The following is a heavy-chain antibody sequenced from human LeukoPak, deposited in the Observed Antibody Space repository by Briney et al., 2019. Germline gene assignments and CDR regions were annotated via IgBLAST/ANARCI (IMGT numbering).Heavy chain of an antibody. CDR2: ISGSGGST. J-gene: IGHJ4*02. V-gene: IGHV3-23*01. D-gene: IGHD3-22*01. CDR3: VRDPDSSGYYVFDY. CDR1: GFTFSSYG. Sequence: GSLRLSCAASGFTFSSYGMSWVRQAPGKGLEWVSAISGSGGSTYYADSVKGRFTISRDNSKNTLYLQMNSLRAEDTAVYYCVRDPDSSGYYVFDYWGQGTLVTVSS.